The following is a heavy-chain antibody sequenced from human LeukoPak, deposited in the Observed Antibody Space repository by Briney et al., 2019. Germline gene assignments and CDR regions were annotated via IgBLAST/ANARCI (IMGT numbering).Heavy chain of an antibody. CDR2: IYYSGTT. CDR1: GGSISSGSYY. D-gene: IGHD4/OR15-4a*01. V-gene: IGHV4-39*07. J-gene: IGHJ4*02. Sequence: SETLSLTCTVSGGSISSGSYYWGWIRQPPGRGLGWIGSIYYSGTTYYSPSLKSRVTISVDTSKNQFSLKLSSVTAADTAVYYRARDGANWPQFDYWGQGTLVTVSS. CDR3: ARDGANWPQFDY.